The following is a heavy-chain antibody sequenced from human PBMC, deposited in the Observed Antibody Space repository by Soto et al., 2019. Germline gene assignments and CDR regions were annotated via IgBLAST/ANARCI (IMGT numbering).Heavy chain of an antibody. CDR3: AKEVESSWLYYYYYGMDV. Sequence: PGGSLRLSCAASGFTFSSYAMSWVRQAPGKGLEWVPAISGSGGSTYYADSVKGRFTISRDNSKNTLYLQMNSLRAEDTAVYYCAKEVESSWLYYYYYGMDVWGQGTTVTVSS. D-gene: IGHD6-13*01. J-gene: IGHJ6*02. CDR2: ISGSGGST. V-gene: IGHV3-23*01. CDR1: GFTFSSYA.